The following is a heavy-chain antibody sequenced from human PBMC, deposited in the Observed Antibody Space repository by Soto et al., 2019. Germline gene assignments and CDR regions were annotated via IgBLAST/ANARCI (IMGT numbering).Heavy chain of an antibody. D-gene: IGHD2-21*01. CDR1: GFTFGDYA. CDR2: IRGKAYGETT. Sequence: PGGSLRLSCTASGFTFGDYAMSWFRQAPGKGLEWVGFIRGKAYGETTEYAASVKGRFTISRDDSKSIAYLQMNSLKTEDTAVYYCTRDRAEHYCGGDCFEAYYFAYWGQGTLVTVSS. J-gene: IGHJ4*02. CDR3: TRDRAEHYCGGDCFEAYYFAY. V-gene: IGHV3-49*03.